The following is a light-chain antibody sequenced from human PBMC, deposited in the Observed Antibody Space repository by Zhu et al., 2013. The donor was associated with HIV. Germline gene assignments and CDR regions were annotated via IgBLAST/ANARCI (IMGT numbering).Light chain of an antibody. Sequence: DIQMTQSPSSLSAFIGDTVTITCRASLSVDDCVNWYKQKIGEAPELLIYTASNLQNGVPPRFSGSGSGTDFTLTVSSLQPEDFATYYCQQVSGYPLTFGGGTKGGDQT. V-gene: IGKV1-9*01. CDR3: QQVSGYPLT. J-gene: IGKJ4*01. CDR1: LSVDDC. CDR2: TAS.